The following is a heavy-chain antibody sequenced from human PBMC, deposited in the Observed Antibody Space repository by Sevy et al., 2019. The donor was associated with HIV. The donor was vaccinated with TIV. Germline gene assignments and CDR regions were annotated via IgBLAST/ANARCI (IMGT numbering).Heavy chain of an antibody. J-gene: IGHJ6*02. CDR1: GFTFISCD. CDR2: ISYDGTNK. D-gene: IGHD3-3*01. V-gene: IGHV3-30*18. Sequence: GGSLRLSCAASGFTFISCDIHWVRQAPGKGLEWVAAISYDGTNKYYADSVKGRFTISRDNSKNTLYLQMNSLTAEDTAVYYCAKDLFWSGYHSYSGMDVWGQGTTVTVSS. CDR3: AKDLFWSGYHSYSGMDV.